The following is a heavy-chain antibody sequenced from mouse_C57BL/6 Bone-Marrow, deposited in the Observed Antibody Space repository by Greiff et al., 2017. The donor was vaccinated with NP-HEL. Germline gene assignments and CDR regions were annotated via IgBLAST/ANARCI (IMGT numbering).Heavy chain of an antibody. CDR2: ISSGGSYT. CDR3: ASLYYYGSSERDYAMDY. J-gene: IGHJ4*01. Sequence: DVKLQESGGDLVKPGGSLKLSCAASGFTFSSYGMSWVRQTPDKRLEWVATISSGGSYTYYPDSVKGRFTISRDNAKNTLYLQMSSLKSEDTAMYYCASLYYYGSSERDYAMDYWGQGTSVTVSS. CDR1: GFTFSSYG. V-gene: IGHV5-6*02. D-gene: IGHD1-1*01.